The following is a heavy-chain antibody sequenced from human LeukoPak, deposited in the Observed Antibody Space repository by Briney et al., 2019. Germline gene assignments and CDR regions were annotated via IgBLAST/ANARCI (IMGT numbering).Heavy chain of an antibody. J-gene: IGHJ1*01. CDR2: LDPVDGET. D-gene: IGHD3-10*01. V-gene: IGHV1-24*01. Sequence: APVKVSCKASGYTLNALSIHWVRQAPGKGLEWMGGLDPVDGETIYAQRFQGRVTMIEDTSTDTAYLDLRSLRSDDTAVYYCTTSRRFYYGSGTFQYWGQGTLLTVSS. CDR3: TTSRRFYYGSGTFQY. CDR1: GYTLNALS.